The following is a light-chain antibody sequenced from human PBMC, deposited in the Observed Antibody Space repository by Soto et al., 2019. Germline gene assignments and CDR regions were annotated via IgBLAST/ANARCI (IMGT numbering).Light chain of an antibody. V-gene: IGLV1-47*02. CDR2: SSN. J-gene: IGLJ1*01. CDR3: AAWDDSLSGYV. Sequence: QSVLTQPPSASGTPGQRVTISCSGNNSNIGNNSVYWYQQLPGTAPKLLIYSSNQRPSGVPDRISGSKSGTSASLAISGLRSEDEADYYCAAWDDSLSGYVFGTGTKVTVL. CDR1: NSNIGNNS.